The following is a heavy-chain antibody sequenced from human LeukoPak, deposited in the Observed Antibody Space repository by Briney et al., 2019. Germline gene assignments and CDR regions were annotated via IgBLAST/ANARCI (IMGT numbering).Heavy chain of an antibody. D-gene: IGHD6-13*01. Sequence: GGSLRLSCAGSGFTFSAYWMSWVRQAPGKGLEWVATIREDGSEKYYVDSVKGRFTISRDNAKNSLYLQMNSPRAEDTAVYYCTRTGYRSNWYVPNWGQGTLVTVSS. CDR3: TRTGYRSNWYVPN. J-gene: IGHJ4*02. CDR1: GFTFSAYW. V-gene: IGHV3-7*01. CDR2: IREDGSEK.